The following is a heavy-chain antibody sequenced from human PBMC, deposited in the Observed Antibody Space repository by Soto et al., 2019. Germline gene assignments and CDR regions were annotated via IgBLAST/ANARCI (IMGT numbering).Heavy chain of an antibody. CDR2: INHSGST. CDR1: GGSFSGYY. CDR3: SRVSSLFWSGYSTQFDY. D-gene: IGHD3-3*01. V-gene: IGHV4-34*01. Sequence: SETLSLTCAVYGGSFSGYYWSWIRQPPGKGLEWIGEINHSGSTNYNPSLKSRVTISVDTSKNQFSLKLSSLTAADTAVYYFSRVSSLFWSGYSTQFDYWGQGTLVTVSS. J-gene: IGHJ4*02.